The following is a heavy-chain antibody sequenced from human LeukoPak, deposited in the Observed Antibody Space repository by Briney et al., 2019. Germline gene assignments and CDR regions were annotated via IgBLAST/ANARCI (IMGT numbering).Heavy chain of an antibody. CDR3: ARKAGYSDLNY. CDR2: IYRSGAT. J-gene: IGHJ4*02. Sequence: PSETLSLTCTVSGDSFSSNNYWTWVRQPPGKGLEWIGEIYRSGATNYNPSLRSRVTVSLDKSKNQFSLRLNSVTAADTAIYYCARKAGYSDLNYWGQGVLVTVSS. CDR1: GDSFSSNNY. V-gene: IGHV4-4*02. D-gene: IGHD3-22*01.